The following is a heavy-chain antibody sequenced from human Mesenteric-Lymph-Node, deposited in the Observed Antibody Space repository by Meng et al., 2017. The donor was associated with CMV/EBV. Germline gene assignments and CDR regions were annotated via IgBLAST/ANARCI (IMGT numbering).Heavy chain of an antibody. J-gene: IGHJ5*02. V-gene: IGHV3-11*01. CDR2: ISTSGRTI. Sequence: GESLKISCAASGFTFKDYYMSWIRQAPGKGLEWISYISTSGRTIYYADSVKGRFTISRDNAKKSLYLQMNSLRVDDTAMYYCARDSSSSTNYYDPWGQGTLVTVSS. D-gene: IGHD6-6*01. CDR1: GFTFKDYY. CDR3: ARDSSSSTNYYDP.